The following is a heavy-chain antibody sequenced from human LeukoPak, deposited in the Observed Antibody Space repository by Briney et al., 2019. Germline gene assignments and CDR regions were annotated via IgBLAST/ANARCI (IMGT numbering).Heavy chain of an antibody. CDR3: ARGIERLYYFDY. Sequence: SETLSLTCAVYGGSFSGYYWSWIRQPSGKGLEWIGEINHSGSTSYNPSLKSRVTISVDTSKNQFSLKLSSVTAADTAVYYCARGIERLYYFDYWGQGTLVTVSS. CDR1: GGSFSGYY. D-gene: IGHD6-19*01. CDR2: INHSGST. J-gene: IGHJ4*02. V-gene: IGHV4-34*01.